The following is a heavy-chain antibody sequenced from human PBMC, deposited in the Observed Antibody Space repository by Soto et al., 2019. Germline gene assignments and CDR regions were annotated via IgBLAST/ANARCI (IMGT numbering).Heavy chain of an antibody. CDR2: ISAHNGNT. J-gene: IGHJ4*02. V-gene: IGHV1-18*01. CDR1: GYSFTTYG. D-gene: IGHD1-1*01. CDR3: ARGRYGDY. Sequence: QVHLVQSGAEVKKPGASVKVSCKGSGYSFTTYGLTWVRQAPGQGLEWMGWISAHNGNTNYAQKLQGRVTVTRDTSTSTAYMELRSLRSADTAVYDCARGRYGDYGGQGALVTVSS.